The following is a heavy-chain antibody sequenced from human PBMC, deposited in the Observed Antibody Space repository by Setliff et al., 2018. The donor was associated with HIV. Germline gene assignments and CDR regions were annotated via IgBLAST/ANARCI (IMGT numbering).Heavy chain of an antibody. Sequence: ASVKVSCKALTFLVTGYNIHWVRLAPGRGPEWLGRINPNNGGTDYAQKFQGRVTMSLDTSTNTVYLELKGLTSDDTAVYYCAKPRIFDSFYVWGPGTVVTVSS. V-gene: IGHV1-2*06. CDR1: TFLVTGYN. CDR3: AKPRIFDSFYV. J-gene: IGHJ3*01. D-gene: IGHD2-15*01. CDR2: INPNNGGT.